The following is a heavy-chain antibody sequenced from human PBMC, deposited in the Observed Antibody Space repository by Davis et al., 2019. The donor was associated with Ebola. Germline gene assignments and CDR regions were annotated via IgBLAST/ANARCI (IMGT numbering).Heavy chain of an antibody. CDR2: FDPEDGET. CDR1: GYTLPELS. D-gene: IGHD4-17*01. CDR3: TTVTPSYGDNGVYYNGVDV. J-gene: IGHJ6*02. Sequence: ASVTVSCKVSGYTLPELSMHWVRQAPGKGLEWMGGFDPEDGETIYAQKFQGRVTLTEETSTETAYMELSSLRSEDTAIYYCTTVTPSYGDNGVYYNGVDVWGQGTTVTVSS. V-gene: IGHV1-24*01.